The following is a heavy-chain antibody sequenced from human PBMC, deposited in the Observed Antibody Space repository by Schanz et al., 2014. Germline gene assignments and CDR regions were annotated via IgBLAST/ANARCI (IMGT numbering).Heavy chain of an antibody. CDR2: IYPSGST. J-gene: IGHJ3*02. D-gene: IGHD3-10*01. CDR3: ARDRPFRSESNIYYGDAFDI. V-gene: IGHV3-NL1*01. Sequence: VQLVESGGGLVKSGGSLRLSCATSGFIFTSYSMHWVRQAPGKGLEWVSIIYPSGSTFYADSMKGRFTISRGNSKNTLYLEMNSLRPDDTAVYYCARDRPFRSESNIYYGDAFDIWGQGTMVTVSS. CDR1: GFIFTSYS.